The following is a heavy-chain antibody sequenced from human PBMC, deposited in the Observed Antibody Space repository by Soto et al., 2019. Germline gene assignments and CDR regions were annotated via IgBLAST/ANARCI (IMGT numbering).Heavy chain of an antibody. CDR2: IYNSGST. D-gene: IGHD3-10*01. V-gene: IGHV4-39*01. J-gene: IGHJ4*02. CDR3: ARRLFGSNYFDY. Sequence: SETLSLTCTVSGGSISSTSYYWGWIRQPPEKGLEWIGRIYNSGSTYYNPSLKSRVTISVDTSKNQFSPKLRSVTASDTAVYYCARRLFGSNYFDYWGQGTLVTVSS. CDR1: GGSISSTSYY.